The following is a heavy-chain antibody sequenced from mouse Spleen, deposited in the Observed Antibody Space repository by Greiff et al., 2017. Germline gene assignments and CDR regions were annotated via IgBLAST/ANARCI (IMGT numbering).Heavy chain of an antibody. J-gene: IGHJ2*01. CDR2: INPSNGGT. CDR1: GYTFTSYW. V-gene: IGHV1-53*01. Sequence: VQLQESGTELVKPGASVKLSCKASGYTFTSYWMHWVKQRPGQGLEWIGNINPSNGGTNYNEKFKSKATLTVDKSSSTAYMQLSSLTSEDSAVYYCARGKPSYYFDYWGQGTTLTVSS. CDR3: ARGKPSYYFDY. D-gene: IGHD2-1*01.